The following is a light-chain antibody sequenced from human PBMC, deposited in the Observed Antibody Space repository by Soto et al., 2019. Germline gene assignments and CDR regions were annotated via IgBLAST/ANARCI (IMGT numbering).Light chain of an antibody. J-gene: IGKJ1*01. V-gene: IGKV3-20*01. Sequence: EIVLTQSPGTLSLSPGERATLSCRASQSVNSNYLAWYQQKPGQGPRLLMYGASSRATGIPDRFSGSGSETDFTLTISRLEPEDCAVYDCQQYYNSPRKFGQGTKVEIK. CDR2: GAS. CDR1: QSVNSNY. CDR3: QQYYNSPRK.